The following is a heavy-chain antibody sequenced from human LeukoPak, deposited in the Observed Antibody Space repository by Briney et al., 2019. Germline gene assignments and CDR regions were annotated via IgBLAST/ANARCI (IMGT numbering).Heavy chain of an antibody. CDR3: AIRSGYDFWGFDY. J-gene: IGHJ4*02. Sequence: GGSLRLSCAASGFTFSSYEMNWVRQAPGKGLEWVSYISSSGSTIYYADSVKGRFTISRDNAKHSLYLQLNSLRAEDTAVYYCAIRSGYDFWGFDYWGQGTLVTVSS. V-gene: IGHV3-48*03. D-gene: IGHD5-12*01. CDR1: GFTFSSYE. CDR2: ISSSGSTI.